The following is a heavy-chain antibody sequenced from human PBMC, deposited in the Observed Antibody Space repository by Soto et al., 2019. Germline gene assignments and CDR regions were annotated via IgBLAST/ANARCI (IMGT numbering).Heavy chain of an antibody. CDR3: AKLGLSTGYYYYFDF. CDR2: ISFDGSNQ. J-gene: IGHJ4*02. Sequence: VQLVESGGGVVQPGRSLRLSCAASGFTFSSYGMHWVRQTPGKGLEWVAFISFDGSNQYYADSVKGRFSISRDNSKNTLHLQMHTLSAEDSAVYFCAKLGLSTGYYYYFDFWGQGTLVTVSS. V-gene: IGHV3-30*18. CDR1: GFTFSSYG. D-gene: IGHD3-22*01.